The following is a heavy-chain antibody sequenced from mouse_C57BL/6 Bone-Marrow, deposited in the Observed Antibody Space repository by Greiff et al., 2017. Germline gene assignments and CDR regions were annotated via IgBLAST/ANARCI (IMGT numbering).Heavy chain of an antibody. CDR2: IYPRDGST. V-gene: IGHV1-78*01. D-gene: IGHD2-4*01. Sequence: VQLQQSDAELVKPGASVKKSCKVSGYTFTDHTIHWMKQRPEQGLEWLGYIYPRDGSTKYNEKFKGKATLTADKSSSTAYMQLNSLTSEDSAVYFCARSPVYYDSAYYAMDYWGQGTSVTVSS. CDR3: ARSPVYYDSAYYAMDY. CDR1: GYTFTDHT. J-gene: IGHJ4*01.